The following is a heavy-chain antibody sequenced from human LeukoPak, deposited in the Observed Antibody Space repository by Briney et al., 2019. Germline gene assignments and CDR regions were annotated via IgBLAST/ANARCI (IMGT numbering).Heavy chain of an antibody. CDR3: ARERGTIFGVVRGLDP. CDR1: GGSISTHY. J-gene: IGHJ5*02. Sequence: SETLSLTCTVSGGSISTHYWSWIRQPAGKGLEWIGRIHTNGNTDYNPSLKSRVTMSVDMSKNQFSLKLSSVTAADTAVYYCARERGTIFGVVRGLDPWGQGTLVTVSS. CDR2: IHTNGNT. D-gene: IGHD3-3*01. V-gene: IGHV4-4*07.